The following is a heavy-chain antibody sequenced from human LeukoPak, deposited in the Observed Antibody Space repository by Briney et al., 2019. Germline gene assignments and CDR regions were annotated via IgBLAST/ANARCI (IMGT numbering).Heavy chain of an antibody. Sequence: GGSLRLSCAASGFTFSDYYMSWIRQAPGKGLEWVSYINSGGTTIYYADSVKGRFTISRDNAKNSLFLQMNSLRADDTAVYYCARGGSYLSAFDIWGQGTMVTVSS. V-gene: IGHV3-11*01. D-gene: IGHD1-26*01. CDR3: ARGGSYLSAFDI. CDR2: INSGGTTI. J-gene: IGHJ3*02. CDR1: GFTFSDYY.